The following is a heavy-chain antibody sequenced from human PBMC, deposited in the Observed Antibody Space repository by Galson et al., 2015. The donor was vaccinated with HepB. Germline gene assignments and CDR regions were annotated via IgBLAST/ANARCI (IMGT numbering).Heavy chain of an antibody. V-gene: IGHV3-23*05. CDR1: GFTLSSSA. J-gene: IGHJ5*01. CDR2: LPFKGARP. Sequence: SLRLSCAASGFTLSSSAMNWVRQAPGRGLEWISGLPFKGARPFSAASVKGRFTVSKDNSNTMLYLQMNSLRAEDTGLYFCAKGYGLFDSWGHGILVTVSS. D-gene: IGHD5-18*01. CDR3: AKGYGLFDS.